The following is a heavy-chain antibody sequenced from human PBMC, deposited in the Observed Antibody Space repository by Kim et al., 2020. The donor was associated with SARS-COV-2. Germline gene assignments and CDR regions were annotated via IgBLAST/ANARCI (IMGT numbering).Heavy chain of an antibody. CDR2: IHSDSA. CDR3: AKNLGSRWYLDF. CDR1: GFTVRNNY. D-gene: IGHD6-13*01. Sequence: GGSLRLSCAASGFTVRNNYMSWVRQAPGKGLEWVAVIHSDSAYYGDSVKGRFTISRDSSQNTLHLQMNSLRDEDTALYYCAKNLGSRWYLDFWGQRILVTVS. J-gene: IGHJ4*02. V-gene: IGHV3-66*02.